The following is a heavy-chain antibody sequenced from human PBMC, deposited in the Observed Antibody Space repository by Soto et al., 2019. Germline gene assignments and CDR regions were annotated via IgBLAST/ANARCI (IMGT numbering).Heavy chain of an antibody. CDR1: GLTFSSYA. D-gene: IGHD3-10*01. J-gene: IGHJ4*02. CDR2: ISGSGGYT. Sequence: EVQLLESGGDLVQPGGSLRLSCVASGLTFSSYAMSWVRQAPGKGLGWVSVISGSGGYTDYADSVNGRFTISRDNSKNTLYLQMNSLRAEDTALYYCAKRFRGVLLNPEVDWGQGTLVTVSS. CDR3: AKRFRGVLLNPEVD. V-gene: IGHV3-23*01.